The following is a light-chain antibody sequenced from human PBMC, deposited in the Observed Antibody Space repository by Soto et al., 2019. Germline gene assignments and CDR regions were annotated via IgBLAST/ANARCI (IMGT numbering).Light chain of an antibody. J-gene: IGLJ1*01. V-gene: IGLV2-14*01. CDR3: NSYTSTNTYV. CDR1: NTDVGGYNY. CDR2: EVT. Sequence: QSVLTQPASVSGSPGQSITIACTGTNTDVGGYNYVSWYQQHPMKAPKLIIYEVTKRPSGVSARFSGSKSANTASLTISGLQAEEEADYYCNSYTSTNTYVFGTGTKVTVL.